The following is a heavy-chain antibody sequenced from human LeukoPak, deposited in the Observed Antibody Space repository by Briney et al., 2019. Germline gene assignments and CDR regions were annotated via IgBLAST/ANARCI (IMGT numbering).Heavy chain of an antibody. CDR3: ARDPPWYSSGFGFDY. V-gene: IGHV1-18*01. D-gene: IGHD6-19*01. CDR2: ISAYNGNT. CDR1: GYTFTSYG. Sequence: GASVKVSCKASGYTFTSYGISWVRQAPGQGLEWMGWISAYNGNTNYAQKLQGRVTMTTDTSTSTAYMELRSLRSDDTAVYYCARDPPWYSSGFGFDYWGRGTLVTVSS. J-gene: IGHJ4*02.